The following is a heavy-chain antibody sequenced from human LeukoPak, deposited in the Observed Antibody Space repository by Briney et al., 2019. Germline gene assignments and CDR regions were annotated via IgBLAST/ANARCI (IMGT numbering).Heavy chain of an antibody. D-gene: IGHD6-19*01. J-gene: IGHJ4*02. CDR3: AKYGNSGWVIDN. CDR1: GGSIGSNY. V-gene: IGHV4-59*08. CDR2: IYYTGGT. Sequence: PSETLSLTCTVSGGSIGSNYWTWIRQPPGKGLEYIRYIYYTGGTNYSPSLKSRVTISVDTSKNQFSLKLTSVTAADTAVYFCAKYGNSGWVIDNWGQGTLVTVSS.